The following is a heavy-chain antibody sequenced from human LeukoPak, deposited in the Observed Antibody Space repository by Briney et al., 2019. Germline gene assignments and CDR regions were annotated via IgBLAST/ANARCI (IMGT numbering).Heavy chain of an antibody. J-gene: IGHJ6*02. CDR1: GGSISSSSYY. CDR2: IYYSGST. Sequence: SETLSLTCTVSGGSISSSSYYWGWIRQPPGKGLEWIGSIYYSGSTYYNPSLKSRVTISVDTSKNQFSLKLSSVTAADTAVYYCARGFFDWLLYNGGYYYYYYGMDVWGQGTTVTVSS. D-gene: IGHD3/OR15-3a*01. V-gene: IGHV4-39*07. CDR3: ARGFFDWLLYNGGYYYYYYGMDV.